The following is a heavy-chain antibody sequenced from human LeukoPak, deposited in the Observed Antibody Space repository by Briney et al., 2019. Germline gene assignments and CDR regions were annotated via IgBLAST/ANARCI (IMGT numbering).Heavy chain of an antibody. CDR1: GGSISSYY. D-gene: IGHD2-21*02. CDR3: ARVGYCGGDCSIYDY. J-gene: IGHJ4*02. CDR2: IYYSGST. Sequence: SETLSLTCTVSGGSISSYYWSWIRQPPGKGLEWIGYIYYSGSTNYNPSLKSRVTISVDTSKNQFSLKLSSVTAADTAVYYCARVGYCGGDCSIYDYWGQGTLVTVSS. V-gene: IGHV4-59*01.